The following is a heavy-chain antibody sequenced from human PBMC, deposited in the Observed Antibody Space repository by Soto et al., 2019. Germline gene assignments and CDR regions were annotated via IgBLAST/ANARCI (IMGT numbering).Heavy chain of an antibody. CDR2: IYYSGST. V-gene: IGHV4-30-4*01. Sequence: SETLSLTCTVSGGSISSGDYYWSWIRQPPGKGLEWIGYIYYSGSTYYNPSLKNRVNISVDTSKNQFSLKLSSVTAADTAVYYCARGRNYYGSGSYSAGTWGQGTLVTVSS. CDR1: GGSISSGDYY. J-gene: IGHJ4*02. D-gene: IGHD3-10*01. CDR3: ARGRNYYGSGSYSAGT.